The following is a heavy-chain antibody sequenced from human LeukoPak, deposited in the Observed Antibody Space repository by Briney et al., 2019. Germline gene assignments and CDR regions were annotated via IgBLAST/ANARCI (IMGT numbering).Heavy chain of an antibody. CDR3: VRKNRVFNAAFDI. CDR2: TYNDSST. J-gene: IGHJ3*02. Sequence: PGGSLRLSCAASGFTVSNNYMSWVRQAPGKGLEWVSITYNDSSTNYADSEKGRFTIYRDTSQNTLSLQMNSLRAENTAVYYCVRKNRVFNAAFDIWGQGTVVTVSS. CDR1: GFTVSNNY. V-gene: IGHV3-53*01. D-gene: IGHD5/OR15-5a*01.